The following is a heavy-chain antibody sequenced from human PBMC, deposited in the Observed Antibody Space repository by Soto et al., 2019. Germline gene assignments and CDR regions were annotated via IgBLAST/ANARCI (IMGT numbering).Heavy chain of an antibody. CDR2: IYHSGST. CDR3: ASSEAPIAAHPLRKGGYYYYGMDV. J-gene: IGHJ6*02. CDR1: GGSISSTNW. D-gene: IGHD6-6*01. Sequence: QVQLQESGPGLVKPSGTLSLTCAVSGGSISSTNWWSWVRRPPGKGLEWIGEIYHSGSTNYNPSLKSRVTISVDKSKNQFSLKLSAVTAADTAVYYCASSEAPIAAHPLRKGGYYYYGMDVWGQGTTVTVSS. V-gene: IGHV4-4*02.